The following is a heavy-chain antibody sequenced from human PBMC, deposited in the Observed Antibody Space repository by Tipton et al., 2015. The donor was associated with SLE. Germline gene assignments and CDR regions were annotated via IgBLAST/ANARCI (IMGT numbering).Heavy chain of an antibody. CDR2: INHSGST. CDR1: GGSFSGYY. CDR3: ARGRGSSSSGHY. Sequence: TLSLTCAVYGGSFSGYYWSWIRQPPGKGLEWIGEINHSGSTYYNPSLKSRVTISVDTSKNQFSLKLSSGTAADTAVYYCARGRGSSSSGHYWGQGTLVTVSS. V-gene: IGHV4-34*01. J-gene: IGHJ4*02. D-gene: IGHD6-6*01.